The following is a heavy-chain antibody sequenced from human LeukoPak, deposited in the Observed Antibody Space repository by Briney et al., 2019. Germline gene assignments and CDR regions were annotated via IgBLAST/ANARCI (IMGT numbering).Heavy chain of an antibody. CDR1: GYTFTTYW. Sequence: GESLKISCKVSGYTFTTYWIGWVRQMPGKGLEWMGITYPADSDTRYSPSFQGQVTISVDKSISTAYLQWSSLKASDTAMYYCASQGGEATVTRLKAFDIWGQGTMVTVSS. J-gene: IGHJ3*02. CDR2: TYPADSDT. D-gene: IGHD4-17*01. CDR3: ASQGGEATVTRLKAFDI. V-gene: IGHV5-51*01.